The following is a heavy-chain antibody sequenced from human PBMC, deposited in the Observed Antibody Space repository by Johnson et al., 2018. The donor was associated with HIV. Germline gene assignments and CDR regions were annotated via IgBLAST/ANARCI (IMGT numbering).Heavy chain of an antibody. CDR3: ARDFVAFGECTAFDI. CDR1: GFTFDDYG. Sequence: EVQLVESGGGVVRPGGSLRLSCEASGFTFDDYGMSWVRQGPGKGLEWVSGISWNSGRIGYADSVKGRFTISRDNAKNSLYLQMNSLRAEDTALYYCARDFVAFGECTAFDIWGQGTMVAVSS. J-gene: IGHJ3*02. CDR2: ISWNSGRI. V-gene: IGHV3-20*04. D-gene: IGHD3-10*01.